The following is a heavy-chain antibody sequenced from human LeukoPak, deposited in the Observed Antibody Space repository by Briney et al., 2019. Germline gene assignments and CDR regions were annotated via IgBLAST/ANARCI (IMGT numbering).Heavy chain of an antibody. D-gene: IGHD4-23*01. CDR2: MHSSGNN. V-gene: IGHV4-4*07. Sequence: SETLSLTCSVSSGSISNYYWTWIRQPAGGGLEWIGRMHSSGNNNYNASLKSRVTMSFDTSKNQFFLRLNSVTAADTAVYFCAREVASVVTPASRWLDPWGQGTLVTVSS. CDR3: AREVASVVTPASRWLDP. J-gene: IGHJ5*02. CDR1: SGSISNYY.